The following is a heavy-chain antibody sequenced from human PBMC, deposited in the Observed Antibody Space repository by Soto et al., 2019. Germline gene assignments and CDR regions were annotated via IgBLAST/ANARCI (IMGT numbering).Heavy chain of an antibody. J-gene: IGHJ3*02. CDR3: ARDLGYCSGGSCYSGAFDI. CDR1: GGSISSYY. D-gene: IGHD2-15*01. Sequence: SETLSLTCTVSGGSISSYYWSWIRQPPGKGLEWIGYIYYSGSTNYNPSLKSRVTISVDTSKNQFSLKLSSVTAADTAVYYCARDLGYCSGGSCYSGAFDIWGQGTMVTVSS. CDR2: IYYSGST. V-gene: IGHV4-59*01.